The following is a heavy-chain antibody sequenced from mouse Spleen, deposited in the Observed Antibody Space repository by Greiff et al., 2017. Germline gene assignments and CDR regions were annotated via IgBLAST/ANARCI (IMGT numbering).Heavy chain of an antibody. J-gene: IGHJ4*01. D-gene: IGHD4-1*01. CDR3: ARELTGMAMDY. V-gene: IGHV1-22*01. CDR2: INPNNGGT. Sequence: VQLQQSGAELARPGASVKLSCKASGYTFTDYNMHWVKQSHGKSLEWIGYINPNNGGTSYNQKFKGKATLTVNKSSSTAYMELRSLTSEDSAVYYCARELTGMAMDYWGQGTSVTVSS. CDR1: GYTFTDYN.